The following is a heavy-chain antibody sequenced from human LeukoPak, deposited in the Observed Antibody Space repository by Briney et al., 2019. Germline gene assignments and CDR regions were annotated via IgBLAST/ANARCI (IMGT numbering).Heavy chain of an antibody. CDR3: ARADYGDYIHLYDY. J-gene: IGHJ4*02. D-gene: IGHD4-17*01. V-gene: IGHV3-33*01. CDR2: IWYDGSNK. Sequence: PGGSLRLSCAASGFTFSSYGMHWVRQAPGKGLEWVAVIWYDGSNKYYADSVKGRFTISRDNSKNTLYLQMNSLRAEDTAAYYCARADYGDYIHLYDYWGQGTLVTVSS. CDR1: GFTFSSYG.